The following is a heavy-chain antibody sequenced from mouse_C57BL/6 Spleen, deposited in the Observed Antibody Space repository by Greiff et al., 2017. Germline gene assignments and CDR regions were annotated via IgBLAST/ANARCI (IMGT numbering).Heavy chain of an antibody. J-gene: IGHJ1*03. CDR2: IWWDDDK. V-gene: IGHV8-8*01. CDR1: GFSLSTFGMG. D-gene: IGHD4-1*01. Sequence: QVQLKVCGPGILQPSQTLSLTCSFSGFSLSTFGMGVGWIRQPSGKGLEWLAHIWWDDDKYYNPALKSRLTISKDTSKNQVFLKIANVDTADTATYYCARIEELTGTSYWYFDVWGTGTTVTVSS. CDR3: ARIEELTGTSYWYFDV.